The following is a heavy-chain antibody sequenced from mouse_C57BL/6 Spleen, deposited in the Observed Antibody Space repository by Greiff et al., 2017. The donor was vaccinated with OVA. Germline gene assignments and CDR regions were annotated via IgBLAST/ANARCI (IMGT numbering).Heavy chain of an antibody. CDR3: ARGDYYSTGVFY. Sequence: QVQLQQPGTELVKPGASVKLSCKASGYTFTSYWMHWVKQRPGQGLEWIGNINPSNGGTNYNEKFKSKATLTVDKSSSTAYMQLSSLTSEDSAVDYCARGDYYSTGVFYWGQGTTLTVSS. CDR1: GYTFTSYW. V-gene: IGHV1-53*01. J-gene: IGHJ2*01. CDR2: INPSNGGT. D-gene: IGHD2-5*01.